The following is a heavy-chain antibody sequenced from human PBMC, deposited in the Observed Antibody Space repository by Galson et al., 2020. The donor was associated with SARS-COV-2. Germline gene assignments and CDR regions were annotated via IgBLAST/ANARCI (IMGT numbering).Heavy chain of an antibody. CDR3: ARDWSITIFRSTGYEYYGMDV. D-gene: IGHD3-9*01. CDR2: INSDGSST. CDR1: GFTFSSYW. Sequence: GESLKISCAASGFTFSSYWMHWVRQAPGKGLVWVSRINSDGSSTSYADSVKGRFNIPRDNAKNTLYLQMNSLRAEDTAVYYCARDWSITIFRSTGYEYYGMDVWGQGTTVTVSS. V-gene: IGHV3-74*01. J-gene: IGHJ6*02.